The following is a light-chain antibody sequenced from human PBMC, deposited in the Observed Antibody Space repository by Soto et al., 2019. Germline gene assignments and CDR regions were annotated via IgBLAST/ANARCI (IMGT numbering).Light chain of an antibody. CDR3: QHRCT. CDR2: DAS. J-gene: IGKJ5*01. CDR1: QSVSTN. V-gene: IGKV3-11*01. Sequence: IVLTQSPATLSLSPGERATVSCRASQSVSTNLGWYQQKPGQAPRLLIYDASNRATGIPARFSGSGSGTDFTLTISSLDPEEFAVYYCQHRCTFGQGTRLEI.